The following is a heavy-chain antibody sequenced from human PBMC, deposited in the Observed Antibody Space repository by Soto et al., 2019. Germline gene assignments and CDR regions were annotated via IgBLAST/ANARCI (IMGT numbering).Heavy chain of an antibody. CDR2: IWYDGNKK. D-gene: IGHD3-22*01. J-gene: IGHJ4*02. CDR1: GFTFSSNG. Sequence: GGSLRLSCAASGFTFSSNGMHWVRQAPGKGLEWVAVIWYDGNKKYYGDSVRGRFTISRDNSKNTLYLEMNSLRAEDTAVYYCVVDTSGLLDYWGQGTQVTVPQ. CDR3: VVDTSGLLDY. V-gene: IGHV3-33*03.